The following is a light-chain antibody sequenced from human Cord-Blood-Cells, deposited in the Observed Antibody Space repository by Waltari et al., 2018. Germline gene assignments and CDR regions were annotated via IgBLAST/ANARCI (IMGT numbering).Light chain of an antibody. V-gene: IGLV1-47*01. CDR1: SSNIGSNY. Sequence: QSVLTQPPSASGTPGQRVTISCSGSSSNIGSNYVYWYQQLPGTAPKLLIYRNNPRPSGFPDRFSGSKSGTSASLTISGLQAEDEADYYCSSYTSSSTWVFGGGTKLTVL. CDR2: RNN. CDR3: SSYTSSSTWV. J-gene: IGLJ3*02.